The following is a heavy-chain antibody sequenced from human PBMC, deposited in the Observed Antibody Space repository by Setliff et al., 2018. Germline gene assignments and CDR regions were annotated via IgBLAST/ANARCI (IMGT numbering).Heavy chain of an antibody. V-gene: IGHV1-24*01. D-gene: IGHD3-3*01. CDR1: GYTLTELS. CDR2: FDPEDGET. Sequence: WASVKVSCKVSGYTLTELSRHWVRQAPGKGLEWMGGFDPEDGETIYAQKFQGRVTMTEDTSTDTAYMELSSLRSEDTAVYYCATKRLYYNFWSGYSSADAFDIWGQGTMVTVSS. J-gene: IGHJ3*02. CDR3: ATKRLYYNFWSGYSSADAFDI.